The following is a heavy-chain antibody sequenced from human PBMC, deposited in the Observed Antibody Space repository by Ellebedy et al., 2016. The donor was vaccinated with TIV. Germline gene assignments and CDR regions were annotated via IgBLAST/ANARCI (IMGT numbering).Heavy chain of an antibody. Sequence: MPSETLSLTCPVSGGSISSSSYYWGWIRQPPGKGLEWIGSIYYSGITFYNPSLKSRVTISIDTSRNQFSLKLTSVTAADTAVYYCARGYGGISPFDYWGQGTLVTVSS. J-gene: IGHJ4*02. V-gene: IGHV4-39*07. CDR1: GGSISSSSYY. D-gene: IGHD4-23*01. CDR3: ARGYGGISPFDY. CDR2: IYYSGIT.